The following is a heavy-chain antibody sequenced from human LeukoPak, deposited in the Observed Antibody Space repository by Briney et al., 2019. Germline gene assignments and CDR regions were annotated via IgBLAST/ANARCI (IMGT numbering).Heavy chain of an antibody. CDR2: ISGSGGST. CDR1: GFTFSSYA. CDR3: AKRSVVPAAYKGYWYFDL. V-gene: IGHV3-23*01. Sequence: GGSLRLSCAASGFTFSSYAMSWVRQAPGKGLEWVSAISGSGGSTYYADSVKGRFTISRDNSKNTLYLQMNSLRAEDTAVYYCAKRSVVPAAYKGYWYFDLWGRGTLVTVSS. D-gene: IGHD2-2*01. J-gene: IGHJ2*01.